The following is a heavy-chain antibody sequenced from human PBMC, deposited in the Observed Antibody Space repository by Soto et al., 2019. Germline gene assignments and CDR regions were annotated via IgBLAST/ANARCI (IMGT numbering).Heavy chain of an antibody. CDR1: GFTVSSNY. Sequence: GGSLRLSCAASGFTVSSNYMSWVRQAPGKGLEWVSVIYSGGSTYYADSVKGRFTISRDNSKNTLYLQMNSLRAEDTAVYYCASGCSGGSCYPYSYYYGMDVWGQGTTVTVSS. V-gene: IGHV3-53*01. D-gene: IGHD2-15*01. CDR2: IYSGGST. CDR3: ASGCSGGSCYPYSYYYGMDV. J-gene: IGHJ6*02.